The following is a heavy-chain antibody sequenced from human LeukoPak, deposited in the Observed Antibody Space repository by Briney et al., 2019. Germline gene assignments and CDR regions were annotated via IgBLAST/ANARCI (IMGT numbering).Heavy chain of an antibody. CDR2: IYHSGST. D-gene: IGHD3-10*01. V-gene: IGHV4-39*07. J-gene: IGHJ4*02. CDR3: ASTHYYGSGSFGY. Sequence: SETLSLTCTVSGGSISSSSYYWGWIRQPPGKGLEWIGSIYHSGSTYYNPSLKSRVTISVDTSKNQFSLKLSFVTAADTAVYYCASTHYYGSGSFGYWGQGTLVTVSS. CDR1: GGSISSSSYY.